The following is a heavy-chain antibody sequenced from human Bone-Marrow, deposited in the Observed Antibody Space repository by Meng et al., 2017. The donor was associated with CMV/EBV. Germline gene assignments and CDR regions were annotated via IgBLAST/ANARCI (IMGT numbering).Heavy chain of an antibody. V-gene: IGHV3-30*02. J-gene: IGHJ4*02. Sequence: GESLKISCAASGFTFSSYGMHWVRQAPGKGLEWVAFIRYDGSNKYYADSVKGRFTISRDNSKNTLYLQMNSLRAEDTAVYYCAKDSSGYYGCTEYWGQGTRVTVSS. D-gene: IGHD3-22*01. CDR1: GFTFSSYG. CDR3: AKDSSGYYGCTEY. CDR2: IRYDGSNK.